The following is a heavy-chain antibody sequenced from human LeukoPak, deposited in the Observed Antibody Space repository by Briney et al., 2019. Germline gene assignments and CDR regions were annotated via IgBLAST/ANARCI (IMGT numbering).Heavy chain of an antibody. J-gene: IGHJ4*02. V-gene: IGHV3-21*01. D-gene: IGHD6-13*01. CDR1: GFTFSSYW. CDR2: LSSSSRYI. CDR3: ARDPSSPAAGTPTGY. Sequence: GGSLRLSCAASGFTFSSYWMHWVRQAPGKGLEWVSSLSSSSRYISYADSVRGRFTISRDNAKNSLYLQMNSLRAEDTAVYYCARDPSSPAAGTPTGYWGQGTLVTVSS.